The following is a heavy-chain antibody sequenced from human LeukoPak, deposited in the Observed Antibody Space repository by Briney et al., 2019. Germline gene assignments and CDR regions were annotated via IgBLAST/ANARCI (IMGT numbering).Heavy chain of an antibody. CDR2: INHSGCT. CDR1: GGSFSGYY. D-gene: IGHD2-15*01. V-gene: IGHV4-34*01. CDR3: ARGRSTMLGYCSGGSCRKSWFDP. J-gene: IGHJ5*02. Sequence: PSETLSLTCAVYGGSFSGYYWSWIRQPPGKGLEWIGEINHSGCTNYNPSLKSRVTISVDTSKNQFSLKLSSVTAADTAVYYCARGRSTMLGYCSGGSCRKSWFDPWGQGTLVTVSS.